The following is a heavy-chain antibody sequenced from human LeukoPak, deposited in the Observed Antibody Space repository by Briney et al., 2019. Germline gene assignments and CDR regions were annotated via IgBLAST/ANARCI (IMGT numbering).Heavy chain of an antibody. CDR3: ARYITGTTLYFVY. CDR1: GGSISSSSYY. Sequence: SETLSLTCTVSGGSISSSSYYWGWIRQPPGKGLEWIGSIYYSGSTYYNPSLKSRVTISVDTSKNQFSLKLSSVTAADTAVYYCARYITGTTLYFVYWGQGTLVTVSS. D-gene: IGHD1-20*01. V-gene: IGHV4-39*01. J-gene: IGHJ4*02. CDR2: IYYSGST.